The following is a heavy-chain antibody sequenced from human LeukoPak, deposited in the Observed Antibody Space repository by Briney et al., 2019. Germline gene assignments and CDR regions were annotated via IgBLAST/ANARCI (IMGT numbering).Heavy chain of an antibody. CDR3: ARDMAVVVAAGAFDI. CDR2: IYYSGST. J-gene: IGHJ3*02. V-gene: IGHV4-39*07. CDR1: GGSTSSNYY. Sequence: SETLSLTCTVSGGSTSSNYYWGWIRQPPGKDLEWIGSIYYSGSTYYNPSLKSRVTISVDTSKNQFSLKLSSVTAADTAVYYCARDMAVVVAAGAFDIWGQGTMVTVSS. D-gene: IGHD2-15*01.